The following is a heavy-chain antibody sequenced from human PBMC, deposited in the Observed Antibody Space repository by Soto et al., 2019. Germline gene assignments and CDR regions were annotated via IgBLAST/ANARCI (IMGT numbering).Heavy chain of an antibody. Sequence: GGSLRLSCAASGFTFSSYGMHWVRQAPGKGLEWVAVISYDGSNKYYADSVKGRFTISRDNSKNTLYLQMNSLRAEDTAVYYCAKDHTSVSFRIYRAAAGIDYWGQGTLVTAPQ. CDR3: AKDHTSVSFRIYRAAAGIDY. CDR2: ISYDGSNK. V-gene: IGHV3-30*18. D-gene: IGHD6-13*01. J-gene: IGHJ4*02. CDR1: GFTFSSYG.